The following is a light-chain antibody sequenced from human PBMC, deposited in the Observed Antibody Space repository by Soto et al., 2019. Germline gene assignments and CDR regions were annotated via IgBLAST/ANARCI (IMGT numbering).Light chain of an antibody. Sequence: EIVMTPSPATLSVSPGARATLSCRTSQSVSSNLAWYQQKPGQAPRLLIYGASTRATGIPDRFSGSGSGTEFTLTISSLQSEDFAVYYCQQYNNWPGTFGQGTKVDI. CDR1: QSVSSN. V-gene: IGKV3-15*01. CDR3: QQYNNWPGT. CDR2: GAS. J-gene: IGKJ1*01.